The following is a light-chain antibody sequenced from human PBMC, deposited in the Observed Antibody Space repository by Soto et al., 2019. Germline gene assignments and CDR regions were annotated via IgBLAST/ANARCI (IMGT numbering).Light chain of an antibody. V-gene: IGKV1-5*03. CDR3: QHYSAFSVT. Sequence: DIHMTQXXSXXXXSXXXRXXITXRASQTISSWLAWYQQKPGKAPKLLIYKASTLKSGVPSRFSGSGSGTEFTLTISSLQPDDFATYYCQHYSAFSVTFGQGTKVDIK. CDR2: KAS. CDR1: QTISSW. J-gene: IGKJ1*01.